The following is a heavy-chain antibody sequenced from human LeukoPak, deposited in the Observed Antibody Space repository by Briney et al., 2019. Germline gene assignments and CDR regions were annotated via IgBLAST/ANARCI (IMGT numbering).Heavy chain of an antibody. CDR1: GYTFTSYY. D-gene: IGHD3-16*01. Sequence: ASVKVSCKASGYTFTSYYMHWVRQAPGQGLEWMGIINPSGGSTSYAQKFQGRVTITADKSTSTAYMELSSLRSEDTAVYYCARVRYRLAETYIDYWGQGTLVTVSS. V-gene: IGHV1-46*01. CDR3: ARVRYRLAETYIDY. J-gene: IGHJ4*02. CDR2: INPSGGST.